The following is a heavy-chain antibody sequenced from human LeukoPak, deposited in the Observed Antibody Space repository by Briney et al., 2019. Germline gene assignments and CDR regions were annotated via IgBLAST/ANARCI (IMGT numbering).Heavy chain of an antibody. CDR2: ISSGSSNI. J-gene: IGHJ4*02. CDR1: GFTFSSYS. CDR3: ARDLPYGGNSGGDC. Sequence: GGSLRLSCAASGFTFSSYSMNWVRQAPGKGLEWVLYISSGSSNIYYADSVKGRFTISRDNAKNSLYLQMSSLRDEDTAVYYCARDLPYGGNSGGDCWGQGTLVTVSS. V-gene: IGHV3-48*02. D-gene: IGHD4-23*01.